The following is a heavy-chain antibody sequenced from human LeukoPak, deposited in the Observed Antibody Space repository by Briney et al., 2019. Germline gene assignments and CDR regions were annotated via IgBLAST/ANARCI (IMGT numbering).Heavy chain of an antibody. CDR1: GGSISSSNW. V-gene: IGHV4-4*02. Sequence: SETLSLTCAVSGGSISSSNWWSWVRQPPGKGLEWIGSIYYSGSTYYNPSLKSRVTISVDTSKNQFSLKLSSVTAADTAVYYCARGATVTTLDYWGQGTLVTVSS. CDR2: IYYSGST. D-gene: IGHD4-17*01. CDR3: ARGATVTTLDY. J-gene: IGHJ4*02.